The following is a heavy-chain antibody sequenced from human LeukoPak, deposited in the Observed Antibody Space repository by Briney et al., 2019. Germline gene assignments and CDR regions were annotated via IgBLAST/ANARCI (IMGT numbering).Heavy chain of an antibody. D-gene: IGHD5-24*01. CDR3: VKSAGKDGYRDVFDI. CDR2: ITKSGDQT. Sequence: GGSLRLSCAASGFTFTTYAMSWVRQAPGKGLEWVSTITKSGDQTHYADSVRGLFTISRDIFKNTLYLQMNSLRAEDTAVYHCVKSAGKDGYRDVFDIWGQGTVVTVSS. V-gene: IGHV3-23*01. J-gene: IGHJ3*02. CDR1: GFTFTTYA.